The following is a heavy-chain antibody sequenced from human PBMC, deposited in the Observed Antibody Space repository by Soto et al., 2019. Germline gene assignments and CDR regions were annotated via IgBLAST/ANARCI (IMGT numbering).Heavy chain of an antibody. V-gene: IGHV4-31*03. J-gene: IGHJ3*02. CDR2: IYYSGST. CDR1: GGSISSGGYY. D-gene: IGHD3-22*01. Sequence: TSETLSLTCTVSGGSISSGGYYWSWIRQHPGKGLEWIGYIYYSGSTYYNPSLKSRVTISVDTSKNQFSLKLSSVTAADTAVYYCARDQGDSSGLDAFDIWGQGTMVTVSS. CDR3: ARDQGDSSGLDAFDI.